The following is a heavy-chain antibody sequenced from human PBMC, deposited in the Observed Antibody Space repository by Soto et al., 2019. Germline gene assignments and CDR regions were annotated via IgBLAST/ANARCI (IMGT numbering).Heavy chain of an antibody. Sequence: QVQLVESGGGVVHPGRSLRLSCAVSGFIFSGYAMHWVRRVPGTGLEWVAALTYDGSDKFYADSVKGRCTMSRDNSEDTSYLQMNNVRFDDTALYYCARGGTVPAGGYFFESWGQGTLVTVSS. J-gene: IGHJ4*02. V-gene: IGHV3-30-3*01. CDR1: GFIFSGYA. CDR3: ARGGTVPAGGYFFES. D-gene: IGHD2-2*01. CDR2: LTYDGSDK.